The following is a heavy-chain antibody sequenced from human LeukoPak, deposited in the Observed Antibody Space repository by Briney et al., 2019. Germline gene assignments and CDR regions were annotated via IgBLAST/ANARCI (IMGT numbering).Heavy chain of an antibody. J-gene: IGHJ4*02. CDR1: GGSITSGEHY. CDR3: ARDRYDSSGYFLGNDY. V-gene: IGHV4-30-4*01. D-gene: IGHD3-22*01. Sequence: SETLSLTCTVSGGSITSGEHYCSWIRQPPGKGLEWIGYVAYTGSTNYNPSLSSRVTMSVDTSKNQFSLKLSSVTAADTAVYYCARDRYDSSGYFLGNDYWGQGILVTVSS. CDR2: VAYTGST.